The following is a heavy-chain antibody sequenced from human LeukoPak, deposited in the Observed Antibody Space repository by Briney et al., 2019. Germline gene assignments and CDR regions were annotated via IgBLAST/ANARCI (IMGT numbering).Heavy chain of an antibody. V-gene: IGHV3-30*02. CDR1: GFTFSSYG. J-gene: IGHJ1*01. CDR3: AKPQYRAEYFQH. Sequence: GGSLRLSCAASGFTFSSYGMHWVRQAPGKGLEWVAFIRYDGSNKYYADSVKGRFTISRDNSKNTLYLQMNSLRAEHTAVYYCAKPQYRAEYFQHWGQGTLVTVSS. D-gene: IGHD2-2*02. CDR2: IRYDGSNK.